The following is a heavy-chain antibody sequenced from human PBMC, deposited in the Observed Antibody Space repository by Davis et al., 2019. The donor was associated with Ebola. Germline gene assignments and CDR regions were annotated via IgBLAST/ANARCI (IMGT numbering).Heavy chain of an antibody. CDR3: AKEAYGGGYFDY. J-gene: IGHJ4*02. CDR2: ISGSGGST. V-gene: IGHV3-23*01. D-gene: IGHD3-16*01. Sequence: GESLKISCAASGFTFSSYWMSWVRQAPGKGLEWVSAISGSGGSTYYADSVKGRFTISRDNSKNTLYLQMNSLRAEDTAVYYCAKEAYGGGYFDYWGQGTLVTVSS. CDR1: GFTFSSYW.